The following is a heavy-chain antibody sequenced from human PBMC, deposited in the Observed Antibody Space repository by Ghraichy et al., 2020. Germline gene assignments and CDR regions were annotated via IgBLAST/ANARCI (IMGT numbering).Heavy chain of an antibody. CDR2: ITGKGDRT. Sequence: GESLRLSCVVSGFTFSSDAMSWVRQAPGKGLEWVSAITGKGDRTYYADSVKGRFTISRDNSKNTLFLQMRSLRAEETAVYYCGRQSHIVGLRGDYYGVDVWGLATTVTVSS. CDR3: GRQSHIVGLRGDYYGVDV. J-gene: IGHJ6*02. CDR1: GFTFSSDA. D-gene: IGHD1-26*01. V-gene: IGHV3-23*01.